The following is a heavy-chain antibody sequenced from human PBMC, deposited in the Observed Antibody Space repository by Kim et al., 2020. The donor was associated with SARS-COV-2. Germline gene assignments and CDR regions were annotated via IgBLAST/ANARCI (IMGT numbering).Heavy chain of an antibody. CDR1: GFTFSSYA. V-gene: IGHV3-33*06. D-gene: IGHD2-8*02. CDR3: AKDSGRVSHFDY. Sequence: GGSLRLSCAASGFTFSSYAMHWVRQAPGKGLEWVAVIWYDGSNKYYADSVKGRFTISRDNSKNTLYLQMNSLRAEDTAVYYCAKDSGRVSHFDYWGQGTLVTVSS. CDR2: IWYDGSNK. J-gene: IGHJ4*02.